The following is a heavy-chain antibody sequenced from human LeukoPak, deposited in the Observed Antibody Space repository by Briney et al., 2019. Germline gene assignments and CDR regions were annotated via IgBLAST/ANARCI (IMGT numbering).Heavy chain of an antibody. D-gene: IGHD3-10*01. V-gene: IGHV3-23*01. CDR2: ISGSGGST. J-gene: IGHJ5*02. CDR1: GFTFSSYA. Sequence: GGSLRLSCAASGFTFSSYAMSWVRQAPGKGLEWVSAISGSGGSTYYADSVKGRFTISRDNSKNTLYPQVNSLRAEDTAVYYCAKKGDLWRGRRGNWFDPWGQGTLVTVSS. CDR3: AKKGDLWRGRRGNWFDP.